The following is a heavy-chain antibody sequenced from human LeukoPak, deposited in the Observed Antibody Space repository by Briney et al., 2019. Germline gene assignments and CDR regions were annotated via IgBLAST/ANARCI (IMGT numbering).Heavy chain of an antibody. CDR1: GGSISSSSYY. V-gene: IGHV4-39*01. J-gene: IGHJ4*02. CDR2: IYYSGST. CDR3: GRSGYCKSTSCYRYYFDY. Sequence: SETLSLTCTVSGGSISSSSYYWGWIRQPPGKGLEWIGSIYYSGSTYYNPSLKSRVTISVETSKNQFSLKLSSVTAADTAVYYCGRSGYCKSTSCYRYYFDYWGQGTLVTVSS. D-gene: IGHD2-2*01.